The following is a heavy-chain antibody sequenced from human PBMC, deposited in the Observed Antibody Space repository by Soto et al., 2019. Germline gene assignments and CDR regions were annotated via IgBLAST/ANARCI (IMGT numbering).Heavy chain of an antibody. CDR2: IGGYKGNT. J-gene: IGHJ4*02. D-gene: IGHD5-18*01. Sequence: QVQLVQSGAEVREPGASVKVSCKASGYTFTNYGVSWVRQAPGQGLEWMGWIGGYKGNTNYAQKLQGRVTLTTDTSTSTAYMELRSLRSDDTAVYYCAPPTWDTGMPSGYWGQGTLVTVSS. CDR3: APPTWDTGMPSGY. CDR1: GYTFTNYG. V-gene: IGHV1-18*01.